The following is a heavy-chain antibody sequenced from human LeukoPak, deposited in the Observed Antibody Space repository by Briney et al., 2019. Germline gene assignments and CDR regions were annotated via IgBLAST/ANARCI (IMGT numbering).Heavy chain of an antibody. CDR2: IFSGGGT. J-gene: IGHJ5*02. CDR3: ARDPGAAAGNLWS. D-gene: IGHD6-25*01. Sequence: GGSLRLSCVVSGLTVSNNYMTWVRQAPGKGLEWVSLIFSGGGTYYADSVKGRFTISRDSSKNTLYLQMNSLRVEDTALYYCARDPGAAAGNLWSWGQGTLVTVSS. CDR1: GLTVSNNY. V-gene: IGHV3-66*01.